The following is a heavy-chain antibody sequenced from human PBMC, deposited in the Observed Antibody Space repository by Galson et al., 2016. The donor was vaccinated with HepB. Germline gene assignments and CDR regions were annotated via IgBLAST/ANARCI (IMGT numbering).Heavy chain of an antibody. CDR1: GFTFSSYN. CDR2: ISSSSSTI. V-gene: IGHV3-48*04. J-gene: IGHJ6*02. Sequence: SLRLSCATSGFTFSSYNMNWVRQVPGKGLEWVSSISSSSSTINYADSVKGRFTISRDNAKNSLYLQMNSLRAEDTAVYYCARDRSSWRLYYYYGMDVWGQGTTVTVSS. D-gene: IGHD6-13*01. CDR3: ARDRSSWRLYYYYGMDV.